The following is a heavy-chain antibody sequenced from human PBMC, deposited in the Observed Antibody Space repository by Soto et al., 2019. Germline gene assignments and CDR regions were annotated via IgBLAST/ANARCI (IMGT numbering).Heavy chain of an antibody. J-gene: IGHJ4*02. CDR3: ANIDSSAYEVFDY. CDR2: SSGGGGGT. Sequence: PGGSLRLSCEASGFTFSSYAMTWVRQAPGKGLEWVSVSSGGGGGTYYADSVKGRFTISRDNSKNTMYLQMNSLRVEDTAVYYCANIDSSAYEVFDYWGQGTLVTVSS. D-gene: IGHD3-22*01. CDR1: GFTFSSYA. V-gene: IGHV3-23*01.